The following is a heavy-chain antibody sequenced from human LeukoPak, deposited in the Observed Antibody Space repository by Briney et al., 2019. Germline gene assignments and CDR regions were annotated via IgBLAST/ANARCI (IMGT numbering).Heavy chain of an antibody. CDR3: AKDRLWFGETYDAFDI. J-gene: IGHJ3*02. CDR2: IRYDGSNK. CDR1: GFTFSSYG. Sequence: GGSLRLSCAASGFTFSSYGMHWVRQAPGKGLEWVAFIRYDGSNKYYADSVKGRFTISRDNSKNTLYLQMNSLRAEDTAVYYCAKDRLWFGETYDAFDIWGQGTMVTVSS. D-gene: IGHD3-10*01. V-gene: IGHV3-30*02.